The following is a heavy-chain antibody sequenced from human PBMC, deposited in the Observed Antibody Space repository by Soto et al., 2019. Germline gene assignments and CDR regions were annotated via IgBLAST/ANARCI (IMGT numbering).Heavy chain of an antibody. CDR2: ISSSSSYI. CDR3: ARDVSHIPGTNSSGWYGGY. Sequence: EVQLVESGGGLVKPGGSLRLSCAASGFTFSSYSMNWVRQAPGKGLEWVSSISSSSSYIYYADSVKGRFTICRDNAKNSLYLQMNSLRAEDTAVYYCARDVSHIPGTNSSGWYGGYWGQGTLVTVSS. J-gene: IGHJ4*02. V-gene: IGHV3-21*01. D-gene: IGHD6-19*01. CDR1: GFTFSSYS.